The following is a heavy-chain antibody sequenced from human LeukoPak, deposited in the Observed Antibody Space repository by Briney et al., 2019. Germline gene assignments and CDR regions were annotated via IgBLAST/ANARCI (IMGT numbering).Heavy chain of an antibody. CDR1: GFAFSNYW. CDR3: ARGYSDYGGEDFDY. Sequence: GGSLRLSCAASGFAFSNYWMSWVRQAPGKGLEWVANVNQDGSEKYYVDSVKGRFTISRDNSKNSLYLQMNSLRDEDTAVYYCARGYSDYGGEDFDYGGQGTLVTVSS. D-gene: IGHD4-11*01. J-gene: IGHJ4*02. V-gene: IGHV3-7*04. CDR2: VNQDGSEK.